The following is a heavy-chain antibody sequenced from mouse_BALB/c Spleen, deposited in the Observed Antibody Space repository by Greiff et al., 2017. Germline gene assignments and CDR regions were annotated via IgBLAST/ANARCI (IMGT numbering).Heavy chain of an antibody. D-gene: IGHD1-1*01. CDR2: INPYNDGT. V-gene: IGHV1-14*01. J-gene: IGHJ2*01. Sequence: VQLQQSGPELVKPGASVKMSCKASGYTFTSYVMHWVKQKPGQGLEWIGYINPYNDGTKYNEKFKGKATLTSDKSSSTAYMELSSLTSEDSAVYYCAREMNYYGSSYIDYWGQGTTLTVSS. CDR1: GYTFTSYV. CDR3: AREMNYYGSSYIDY.